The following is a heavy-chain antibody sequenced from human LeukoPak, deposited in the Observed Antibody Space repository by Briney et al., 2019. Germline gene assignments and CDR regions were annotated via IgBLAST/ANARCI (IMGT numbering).Heavy chain of an antibody. CDR2: IYYSGST. CDR3: ARDRWGSHQGAFDI. CDR1: GGSISSSSYY. V-gene: IGHV4-39*07. Sequence: SETLSLTCTVSGGSISSSSYYWGWIRQPPGKGLEWIGSIYYSGSTYYNPSLKSRVTISVDTSKNQFSLKLSSVTAADTAVYYCARDRWGSHQGAFDIWGQGTMVTVSS. J-gene: IGHJ3*02. D-gene: IGHD7-27*01.